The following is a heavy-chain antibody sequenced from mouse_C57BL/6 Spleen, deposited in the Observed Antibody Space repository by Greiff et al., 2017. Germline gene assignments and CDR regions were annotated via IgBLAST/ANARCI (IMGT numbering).Heavy chain of an antibody. CDR1: GFTFSDYG. D-gene: IGHD2-2*01. Sequence: EVKLVESGGGLVKPGGSLKLSCAASGFTFSDYGMHWVRQAPEKGLEWVAYISSGSSTIYYADTVKGRFTISRDNAKNTLFLQKTSLRSEDTAMYYCANTMVRRTFYAMDYWGQGTTVTVSS. CDR3: ANTMVRRTFYAMDY. V-gene: IGHV5-17*01. J-gene: IGHJ4*01. CDR2: ISSGSSTI.